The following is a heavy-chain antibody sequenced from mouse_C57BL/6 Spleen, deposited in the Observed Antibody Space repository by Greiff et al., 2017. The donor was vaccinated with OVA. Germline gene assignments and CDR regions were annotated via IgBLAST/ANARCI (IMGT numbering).Heavy chain of an antibody. CDR1: GYTFTSYG. D-gene: IGHD2-4*01. V-gene: IGHV1-81*01. Sequence: QVQLQQSGAELARPGASVKLSCKASGYTFTSYGISWVKQRTGQGLEWIGEIYPRSGNTYYNEKFKGKATLTADKSSSTAYMELRSLTSEDSAVYFCAIIYYDYDGAYWGQGTLVTVSA. CDR3: AIIYYDYDGAY. CDR2: IYPRSGNT. J-gene: IGHJ3*01.